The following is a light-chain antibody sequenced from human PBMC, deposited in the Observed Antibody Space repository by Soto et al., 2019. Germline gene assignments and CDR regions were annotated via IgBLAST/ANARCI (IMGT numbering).Light chain of an antibody. V-gene: IGKV3-20*01. CDR2: GAS. J-gene: IGKJ5*01. Sequence: EIVLTQSPGTLSLSPGERATLSCGASQSISGSYLAWYQQKPGHAPRLLIYGASSRAIDIPDRFSGSGAGALFTHIIGFEEAEEFAVYYCQQYGSAFTFGQGTRLEIK. CDR3: QQYGSAFT. CDR1: QSISGSY.